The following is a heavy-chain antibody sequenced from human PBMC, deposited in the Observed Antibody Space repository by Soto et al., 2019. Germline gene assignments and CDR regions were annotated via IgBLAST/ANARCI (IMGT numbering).Heavy chain of an antibody. Sequence: PAETLSLTCAVYGGSFSGYYWNWIRQPPGKGLEWIGEIDHSGYTNYNPSLKSRGTISVDTSKNQFSLRLTSVTAADTAVYYCARVRDWFDPWGPGTLVTVSS. J-gene: IGHJ5*02. CDR2: IDHSGYT. V-gene: IGHV4-34*01. D-gene: IGHD3-3*01. CDR1: GGSFSGYY. CDR3: ARVRDWFDP.